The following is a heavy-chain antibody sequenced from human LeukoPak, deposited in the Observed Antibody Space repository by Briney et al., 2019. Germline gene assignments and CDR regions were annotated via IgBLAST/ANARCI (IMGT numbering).Heavy chain of an antibody. D-gene: IGHD6-6*01. CDR2: IIPIFGTA. CDR3: AREYSSSSPYYYYGMDV. Sequence: SVKVSCKASGGTFSSYAISWVRQAPGQGLEWMGGIIPIFGTANYAQKFQGRVTITADESTSTAYMELSSLRSEDTAVYYCAREYSSSSPYYYYGMDVWGQGTTVTVSS. J-gene: IGHJ6*02. V-gene: IGHV1-69*13. CDR1: GGTFSSYA.